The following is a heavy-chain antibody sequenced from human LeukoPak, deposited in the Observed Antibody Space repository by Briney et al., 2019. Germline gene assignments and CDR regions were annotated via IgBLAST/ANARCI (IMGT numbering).Heavy chain of an antibody. CDR1: GFTFSSYE. V-gene: IGHV3-23*01. CDR2: ISGSGGST. CDR3: AKGEAFDI. J-gene: IGHJ3*02. Sequence: PSGGSLRLSCAASGFTFSSYEMNWVRQAPGKGLEWVSAISGSGGSTYYADSVKGRFTISRDNSKNTLYLQMNSLRAEDTAVYYCAKGEAFDIWGQGTMVTVSS.